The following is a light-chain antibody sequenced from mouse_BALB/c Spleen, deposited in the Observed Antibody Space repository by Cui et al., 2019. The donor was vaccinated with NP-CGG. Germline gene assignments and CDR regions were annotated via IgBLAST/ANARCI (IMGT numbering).Light chain of an antibody. CDR3: ALWYSNHWV. V-gene: IGLV1*01. CDR2: GTN. J-gene: IGLJ1*01. CDR1: TGAVTTSNY. Sequence: QAVVTQESALTTSPGETVTLTCRSSTGAVTTSNYANWVQEKPDHFFTGLIGGTNNRAPGVPARFSGSLIGDKAALTITGAQTEDEAIYFCALWYSNHWVFGGGNKLTVL.